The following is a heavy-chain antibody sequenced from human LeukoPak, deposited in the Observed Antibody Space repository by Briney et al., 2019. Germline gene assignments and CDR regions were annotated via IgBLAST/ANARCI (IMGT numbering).Heavy chain of an antibody. CDR2: ISGSGGST. CDR1: GFTLSSYA. CDR3: AKEGYGDTYYFDY. J-gene: IGHJ4*02. D-gene: IGHD4-17*01. Sequence: GGSLRLSCAASGFTLSSYAMSWVRQAPGKGLGWVSAISGSGGSTYYADSVKGRFTISRDNSKNTLYLQMNSLRAEDTAVYYCAKEGYGDTYYFDYWGQGTLVTVSS. V-gene: IGHV3-23*01.